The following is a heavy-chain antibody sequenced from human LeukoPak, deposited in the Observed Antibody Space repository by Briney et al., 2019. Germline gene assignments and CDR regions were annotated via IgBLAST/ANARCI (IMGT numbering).Heavy chain of an antibody. D-gene: IGHD2-2*02. CDR2: INPSGGST. J-gene: IGHJ4*02. CDR1: GYTFTSYY. Sequence: ASVKVSCKASGYTFTSYYMHWVRQAPGQGLEWMGIINPSGGSTSYAQKFQGRVTMTRDMSTSTVYMELSSLRSEDTAVYYCARSPDIVVVPAAILDWYYFDYWGQGTPVTVSS. V-gene: IGHV1-46*01. CDR3: ARSPDIVVVPAAILDWYYFDY.